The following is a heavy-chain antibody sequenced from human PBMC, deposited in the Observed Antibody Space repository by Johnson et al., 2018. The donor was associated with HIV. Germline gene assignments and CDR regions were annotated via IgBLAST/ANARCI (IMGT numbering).Heavy chain of an antibody. J-gene: IGHJ3*02. Sequence: VQLVESGGGLVQPGGSLRLSCAASGFTFTNFWMSWVRQAPGKGLEWVADIKQDGSEKYYLDPVKGRFPISRDNARKSLYLQMNNLRAEDTAVYYCVRDDGSDYEAFDIWGQGTMVTVSS. CDR1: GFTFTNFW. CDR2: IKQDGSEK. CDR3: VRDDGSDYEAFDI. D-gene: IGHD2-21*01. V-gene: IGHV3-7*05.